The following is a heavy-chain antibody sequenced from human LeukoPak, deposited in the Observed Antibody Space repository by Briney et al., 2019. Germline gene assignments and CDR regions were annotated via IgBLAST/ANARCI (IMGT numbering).Heavy chain of an antibody. D-gene: IGHD6-13*01. CDR2: ISSSSRTI. J-gene: IGHJ4*02. CDR1: GFTFRTYN. Sequence: GGSLRLSCAASGFTFRTYNMNWVRQAPGKGLEWVSYISSSSRTIFYADSLKGRFTISRDNAKNSLYLQMNSLRAEDTAVYYCARAGGSSSWDPFDYWGQGTLVTVSS. V-gene: IGHV3-48*01. CDR3: ARAGGSSSWDPFDY.